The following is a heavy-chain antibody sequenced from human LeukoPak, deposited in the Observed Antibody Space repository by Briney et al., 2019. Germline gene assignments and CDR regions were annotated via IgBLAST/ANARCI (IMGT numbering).Heavy chain of an antibody. D-gene: IGHD3-22*01. CDR3: ARVGDYYDTRGFSSDAFDI. J-gene: IGHJ3*02. CDR2: IRTRAKGYTT. V-gene: IGHV3-72*01. Sequence: PGGSLRFSCAASRFTFSDHYMDWVRQAPGKGLEWVARIRTRAKGYTTQYAPSVRDRFSISRDDSTNSVYLQMNSLKTEDTAVYFCARVGDYYDTRGFSSDAFDIWGLGTMVTVAS. CDR1: RFTFSDHY.